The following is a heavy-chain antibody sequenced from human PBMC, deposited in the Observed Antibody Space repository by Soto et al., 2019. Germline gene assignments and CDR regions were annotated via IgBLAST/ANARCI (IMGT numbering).Heavy chain of an antibody. CDR1: GFSLNTGGVG. V-gene: IGHV2-5*02. CDR3: ARRRGGLGGGWATPGLDY. CDR2: IYWDEDK. Sequence: QITLKESGPTVVKPTQTLTLTCSLSGFSLNTGGVGVGWIRQPPGKALEWLAVIYWDEDKSWNPSLRDRLTINRDDSDDHVGLTVAHMDPVDTGTSHCARRRGGLGGGWATPGLDYWGQGTLVTVSS. D-gene: IGHD6-19*01. J-gene: IGHJ4*02.